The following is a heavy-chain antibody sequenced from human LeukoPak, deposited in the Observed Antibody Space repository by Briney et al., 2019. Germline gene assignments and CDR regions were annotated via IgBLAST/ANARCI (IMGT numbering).Heavy chain of an antibody. CDR3: ARDRGPTRSWQFDY. CDR1: GFTFSSYS. J-gene: IGHJ4*02. Sequence: GGSLRLSCAASGFTFSSYSMNWVRQAPGKGLEWVSSISSSSSYIYYADSVKGRFTIPRDNAKNSLYLQMNSLRAEDTAVYYCARDRGPTRSWQFDYWGQGTLVTVSS. CDR2: ISSSSSYI. D-gene: IGHD6-13*01. V-gene: IGHV3-21*01.